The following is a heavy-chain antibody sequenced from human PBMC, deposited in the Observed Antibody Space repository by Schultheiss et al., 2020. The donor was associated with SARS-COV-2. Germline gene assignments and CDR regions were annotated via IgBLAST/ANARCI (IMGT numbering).Heavy chain of an antibody. CDR1: GGSLTGYY. Sequence: SCTVSGGSLTGYYWSWIRQPPGKGLEWIGSIYHSGSTYYNPSLKSRVTISVDTSKNQFSLKLSSVTAADTAVYYCARASYSYGLGGPYYFDYWGQGTLVTVSS. J-gene: IGHJ4*02. CDR3: ARASYSYGLGGPYYFDY. D-gene: IGHD5-18*01. V-gene: IGHV4-38-2*02. CDR2: IYHSGST.